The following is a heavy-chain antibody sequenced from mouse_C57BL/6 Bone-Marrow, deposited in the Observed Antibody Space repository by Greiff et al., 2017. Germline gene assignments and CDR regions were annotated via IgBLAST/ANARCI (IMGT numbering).Heavy chain of an antibody. CDR1: GFSLTSYG. CDR3: ATIQRKFAY. J-gene: IGHJ3*01. Sequence: VQLQQSGPGLVAPSQSLSITCTVSGFSLTSYGVDWVRQSPGKGLEWLGVIWGVGSTNYNSAPKSRLSISKDNSKSKVFLKMNSLQTDDTARYYCATIQRKFAYWGQGTLVTVSA. CDR2: IWGVGST. V-gene: IGHV2-6*01.